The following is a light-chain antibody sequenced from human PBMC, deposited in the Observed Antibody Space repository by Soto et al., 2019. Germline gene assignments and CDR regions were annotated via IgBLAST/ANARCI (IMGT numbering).Light chain of an antibody. CDR2: LAS. Sequence: EIVLTQSPGTLSLSPGDRATLSCRASQSVSSNSLAWYQQKTGQAPRLLIYLASIRATGIPDRFSGSGSGTDFTLTINRLEPEDYAVYYCHQHGSSPRTFGQGTKVEVK. CDR3: HQHGSSPRT. J-gene: IGKJ1*01. V-gene: IGKV3-20*01. CDR1: QSVSSNS.